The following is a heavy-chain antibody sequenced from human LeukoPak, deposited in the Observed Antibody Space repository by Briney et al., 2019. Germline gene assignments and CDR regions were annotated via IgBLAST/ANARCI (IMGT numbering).Heavy chain of an antibody. CDR2: IYYSGST. Sequence: SETLSLTCTVSGGSISSYYWSWIRQPPGKGLEWIGYIYYSGSTNYNPSLKSRVTISVDTSKNQFSLKLSSATAADTAVYYCAVQYYDSSGYYPPAPFDYWGQGTLVTVSS. CDR3: AVQYYDSSGYYPPAPFDY. J-gene: IGHJ4*02. CDR1: GGSISSYY. V-gene: IGHV4-59*01. D-gene: IGHD3-22*01.